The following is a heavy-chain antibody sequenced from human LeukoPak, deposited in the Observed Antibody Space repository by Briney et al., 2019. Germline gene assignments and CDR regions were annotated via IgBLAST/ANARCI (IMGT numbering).Heavy chain of an antibody. CDR3: ARARSGLDY. Sequence: PSETLSLTCTVSGGSFGSGGYYWSWIRQPAGKGLEWIGRIYTSGSTNYNPSLKSRVTMSVDTSKNQFSLKLSSVTAADTAVYYCARARSGLDYWGQGTLVTVSS. D-gene: IGHD3-3*01. J-gene: IGHJ4*02. V-gene: IGHV4-61*02. CDR2: IYTSGST. CDR1: GGSFGSGGYY.